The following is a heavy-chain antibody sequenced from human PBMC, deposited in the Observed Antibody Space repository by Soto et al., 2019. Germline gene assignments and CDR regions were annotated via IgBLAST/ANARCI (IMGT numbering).Heavy chain of an antibody. CDR2: IYYSGST. CDR1: GGSISSGGYY. V-gene: IGHV4-31*03. CDR3: ARGNYGDYDFDY. D-gene: IGHD4-17*01. Sequence: QVQLQESGPGLVKPSQTLSLTCTVSGGSISSGGYYWSWIRQHPRKGLEWIGYIYYSGSTYYNPSLKSRVTISVDTSKNQFSLKLSSVTAADTAVYYCARGNYGDYDFDYWGQGTLVTVSS. J-gene: IGHJ4*02.